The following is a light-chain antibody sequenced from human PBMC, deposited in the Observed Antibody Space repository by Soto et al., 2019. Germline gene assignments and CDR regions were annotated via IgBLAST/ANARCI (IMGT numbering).Light chain of an antibody. CDR1: SSDIDAYNY. V-gene: IGLV2-14*01. CDR3: GSYTTRSNYV. CDR2: DVS. Sequence: QSGMTQPASVSGSPGQSITISCTGTSSDIDAYNYVSWYQQHPGKAPKLMIYDVSNRPSGISNRFSGSKSGHTASLTISGLQAEEEADSYCGSYTTRSNYVFGTGTKVTVL. J-gene: IGLJ1*01.